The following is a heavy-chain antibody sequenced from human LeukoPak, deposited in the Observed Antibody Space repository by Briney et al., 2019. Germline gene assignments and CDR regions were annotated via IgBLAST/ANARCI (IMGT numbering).Heavy chain of an antibody. V-gene: IGHV1-2*02. CDR3: ARDRLRYFDWLLPGDAFDI. CDR1: GYTFTGYY. D-gene: IGHD3-9*01. CDR2: INPNSGGT. Sequence: ASVKVSCKASGYTFTGYYMHWVRQAPGQGLEWMGWINPNSGGTNYAQKFQGRATMTRDTSISTAYMELSRLRSDDTAVYYCARDRLRYFDWLLPGDAFDIWGQGTMVTVSS. J-gene: IGHJ3*02.